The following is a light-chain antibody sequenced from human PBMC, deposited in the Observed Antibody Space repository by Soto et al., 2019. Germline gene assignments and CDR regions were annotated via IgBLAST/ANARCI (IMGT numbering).Light chain of an antibody. J-gene: IGLJ2*01. CDR2: EGS. V-gene: IGLV2-23*01. CDR3: CSYTSNNNPV. Sequence: QSALTQPASVSGSPGQSITISCTGTSSDVGSYNLVSWYQQHPGKAPKLMIYEGSKRPSGVSNRFSGSKSGNTASLTISGLQAEDEADYYCCSYTSNNNPVFGGGTKLTVL. CDR1: SSDVGSYNL.